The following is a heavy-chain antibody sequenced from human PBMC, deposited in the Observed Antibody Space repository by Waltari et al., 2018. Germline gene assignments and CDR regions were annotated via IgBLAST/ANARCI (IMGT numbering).Heavy chain of an antibody. V-gene: IGHV3-53*01. J-gene: IGHJ4*02. D-gene: IGHD2-21*02. CDR1: GVTVSNNY. CDR3: ARNQVETALGY. Sequence: EVQLVESGGGLIQPGGSLRLSWVAPGVTVSNNYMTSLRQAPGKGLELVSLIYSGGTTYYADSVRGRFTISRDGSKNTVYLQMNSLRAEDTAVYFCARNQVETALGYWGQGTLVTVSS. CDR2: IYSGGTT.